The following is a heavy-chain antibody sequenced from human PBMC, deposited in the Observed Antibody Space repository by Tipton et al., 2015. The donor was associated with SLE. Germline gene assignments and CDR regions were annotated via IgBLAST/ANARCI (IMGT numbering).Heavy chain of an antibody. J-gene: IGHJ4*02. Sequence: TLSLTCAVYGGSFSGYYWSWIRQPPGKGLEWIGEINHSGSTNYNPSLKSRVTISVDTSKNQFSLKLSSVTAADTAVYYCARGGLGIIDYWGQGTLVTVSP. V-gene: IGHV4-34*01. CDR3: ARGGLGIIDY. D-gene: IGHD7-27*01. CDR2: INHSGST. CDR1: GGSFSGYY.